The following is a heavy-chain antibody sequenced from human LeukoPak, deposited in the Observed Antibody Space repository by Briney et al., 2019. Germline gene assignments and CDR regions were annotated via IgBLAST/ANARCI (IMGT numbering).Heavy chain of an antibody. J-gene: IGHJ4*02. CDR2: INKDGSEI. CDR1: GFTFSNYW. Sequence: SGGSLRLSCAASGFTFSNYWMSWVRQAPGKGLEWVAHINKDGSEIYYVDSVKGRFTISRDNAKSSLSLQMNSLRVEDTAVYYCARDKVTYWGQGILVTASS. CDR3: ARDKVTY. V-gene: IGHV3-7*01.